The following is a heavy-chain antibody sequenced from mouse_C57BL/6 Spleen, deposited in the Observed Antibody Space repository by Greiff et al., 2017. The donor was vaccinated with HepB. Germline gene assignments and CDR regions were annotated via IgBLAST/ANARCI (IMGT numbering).Heavy chain of an antibody. J-gene: IGHJ3*01. CDR1: GFTFSDYG. Sequence: EVQLVESGGGLVKPGGSLKLSCAASGFTFSDYGMHWVRQAPEKGLEWVAYISSGSSTIYYADTVKGRFTISRDNAKNTLFLQMTSLRSEDTAMYYCARTYDYDGGCAYWGQGTLVTVSA. V-gene: IGHV5-17*01. CDR2: ISSGSSTI. CDR3: ARTYDYDGGCAY. D-gene: IGHD2-4*01.